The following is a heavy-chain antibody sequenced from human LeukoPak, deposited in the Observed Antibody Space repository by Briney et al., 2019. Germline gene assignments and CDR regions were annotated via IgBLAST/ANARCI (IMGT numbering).Heavy chain of an antibody. CDR2: IDPNSGGT. CDR1: GYTFTGYY. Sequence: ASVKVSCKASGYTFTGYYMHWVRQAPGQGLEWMGWIDPNSGGTNYAQKFQGRVTMTRDTSISTAYMELSRLRSDDTAVYYCARDRKHSSGWFYWGQGTLVTVSS. D-gene: IGHD6-19*01. CDR3: ARDRKHSSGWFY. J-gene: IGHJ4*02. V-gene: IGHV1-2*02.